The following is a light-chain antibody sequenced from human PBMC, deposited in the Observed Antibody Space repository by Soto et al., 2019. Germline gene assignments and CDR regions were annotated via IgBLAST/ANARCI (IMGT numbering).Light chain of an antibody. Sequence: DIQMTQSPSTLSASVGDRVTITCRASQSISGSLAWYQQKPGKAPKLLIYEASNLKSGVPSRFSVRKSRTEYTLNLRSLQPDDFTSYYCQQYNGFWTFGQGTKGEIK. CDR2: EAS. CDR1: QSISGS. V-gene: IGKV1-5*03. CDR3: QQYNGFWT. J-gene: IGKJ1*01.